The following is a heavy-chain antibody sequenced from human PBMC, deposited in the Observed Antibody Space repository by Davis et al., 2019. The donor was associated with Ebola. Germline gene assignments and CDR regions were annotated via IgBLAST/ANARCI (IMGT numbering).Heavy chain of an antibody. CDR1: GGSISSYY. J-gene: IGHJ4*02. V-gene: IGHV4-59*01. Sequence: PSETLSLTCTVSGGSISSYYWSWIRQPPGKGLEWIGYIYYSGSTNYNPSLKSRVTISVDTSKNQFSLKLSSVTAADTAVYYCARAHRDFPPTYDSSGYLFDYWGQGTLVTVSS. CDR2: IYYSGST. CDR3: ARAHRDFPPTYDSSGYLFDY. D-gene: IGHD3-22*01.